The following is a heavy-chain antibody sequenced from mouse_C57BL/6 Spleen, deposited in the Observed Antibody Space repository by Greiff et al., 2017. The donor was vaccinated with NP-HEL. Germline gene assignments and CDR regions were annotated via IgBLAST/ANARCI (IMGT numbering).Heavy chain of an antibody. CDR2: INPGSGGT. J-gene: IGHJ2*01. V-gene: IGHV1-54*01. Sequence: QVQLQQSGAELVRPGTSVKVSCKASGYAFTNYLIEWVKQRPGQGLEWIGVINPGSGGTNYNEKFKGKATLTADKSSSTAYMQLSSLTSEDSAVYFCARSGNYPRSFDYWGQGTTLTVSS. CDR3: ARSGNYPRSFDY. D-gene: IGHD1-1*01. CDR1: GYAFTNYL.